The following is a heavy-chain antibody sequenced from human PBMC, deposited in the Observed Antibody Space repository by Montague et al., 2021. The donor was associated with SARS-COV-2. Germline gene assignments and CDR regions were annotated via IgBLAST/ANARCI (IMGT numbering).Heavy chain of an antibody. Sequence: TLSLTCTVSGASISSGGDYWNWIRQHPGKGLEWIGHIYYSVXTXYNPSIKSRVTISEDTSKNQISLKLSSVTAADTAVYYCARDRELVDWGQGIMVIVSS. CDR1: GASISSGGDY. CDR3: ARDRELVD. D-gene: IGHD1-7*01. J-gene: IGHJ4*02. V-gene: IGHV4-31*03. CDR2: IYYSVXT.